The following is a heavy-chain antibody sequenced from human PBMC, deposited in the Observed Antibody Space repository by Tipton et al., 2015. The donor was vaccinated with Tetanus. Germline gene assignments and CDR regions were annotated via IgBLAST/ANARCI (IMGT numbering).Heavy chain of an antibody. D-gene: IGHD2-21*02. CDR3: AKDLAAYCGGDCFSFDY. J-gene: IGHJ4*02. V-gene: IGHV3-30*18. Sequence: RSLRLSCAASGFIFRSYGIHWVRQAPGEGLEWVAFVSSDGGKKYYADSVKGRITISRDNSKNTVSLQMNRLRPEDTAVYYCAKDLAAYCGGDCFSFDYWGQGTLVTVSS. CDR2: VSSDGGKK. CDR1: GFIFRSYG.